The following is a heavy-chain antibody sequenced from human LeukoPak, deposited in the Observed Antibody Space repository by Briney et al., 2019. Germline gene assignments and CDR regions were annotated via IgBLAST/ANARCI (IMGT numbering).Heavy chain of an antibody. CDR3: AKDRYASGKNYFAD. D-gene: IGHD3-10*01. V-gene: IGHV3-30*18. J-gene: IGHJ4*02. CDR2: ISNDGSNQ. Sequence: GRSLKLSCAASGFTFSHYGMNWVRQAPGKGLEWVAVISNDGSNQDYADSVKGRFTISRDNSENTVHLQMNSLRPEDTAVYYCAKDRYASGKNYFADWGQGTLVTVSS. CDR1: GFTFSHYG.